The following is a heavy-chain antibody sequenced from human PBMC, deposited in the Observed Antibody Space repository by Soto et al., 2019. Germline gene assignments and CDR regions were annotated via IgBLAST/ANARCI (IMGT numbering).Heavy chain of an antibody. Sequence: QVQLVQSGAEVKKPGASVKVSCQASGYTFASHYIHWVRQAPGQGLEWMGVINPNGGNTRYAQRFQDRLTLTTDKPTNTVYLELSSLSSDDTAVYYCGRDTSGLDYWGQGTLVTVSS. CDR2: INPNGGNT. CDR3: GRDTSGLDY. V-gene: IGHV1-46*01. J-gene: IGHJ4*02. CDR1: GYTFASHY.